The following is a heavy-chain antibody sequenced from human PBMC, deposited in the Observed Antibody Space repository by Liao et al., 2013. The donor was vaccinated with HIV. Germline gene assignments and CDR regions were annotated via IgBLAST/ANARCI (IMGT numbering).Heavy chain of an antibody. J-gene: IGHJ5*02. D-gene: IGHD3-16*02. V-gene: IGHV4-39*07. CDR1: GGSITSGGYY. Sequence: QLHLQESGPGLVKPSETLSLTCTVSGGSITSGGYYWGWIRQPPGKGLEWIGSIFYSGATYYTPSLKSRVTISLDTSRGQFSLRLSSMTAADTAVYYCVRARGVITAFDPWGQGILVTVSS. CDR3: VRARGVITAFDP. CDR2: IFYSGAT.